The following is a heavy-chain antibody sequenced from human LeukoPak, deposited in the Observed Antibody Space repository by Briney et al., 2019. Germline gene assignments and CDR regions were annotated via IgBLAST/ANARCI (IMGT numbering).Heavy chain of an antibody. Sequence: PGGSLRLSCAASGFTFSDHYMDWVRQAPGKGLEWVGRTGNKANSYTTEYAASVKGRFTISRDDSKNSLLLQMNSLKSEDTAVYYCARGNTSAWYPFDYWGQGTLVTVSS. D-gene: IGHD6-19*01. CDR3: ARGNTSAWYPFDY. CDR1: GFTFSDHY. CDR2: TGNKANSYTT. J-gene: IGHJ4*02. V-gene: IGHV3-72*01.